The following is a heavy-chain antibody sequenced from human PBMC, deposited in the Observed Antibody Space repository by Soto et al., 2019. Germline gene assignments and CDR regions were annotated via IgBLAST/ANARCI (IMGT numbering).Heavy chain of an antibody. D-gene: IGHD3-10*01. V-gene: IGHV1-69*13. Sequence: SVKVSCKASGGTFSSYPITWVRQAPGQGLEWMGRITPVFATTDYAQNFQGRFTITADESTSTAYMELSSLRPDDTAVYYCARGDGPQYDYWGQGTLVTVSS. CDR2: ITPVFATT. CDR1: GGTFSSYP. CDR3: ARGDGPQYDY. J-gene: IGHJ4*02.